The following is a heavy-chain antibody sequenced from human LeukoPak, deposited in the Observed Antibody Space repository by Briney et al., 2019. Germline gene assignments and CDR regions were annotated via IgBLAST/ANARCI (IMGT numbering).Heavy chain of an antibody. CDR1: GGSISNYF. J-gene: IGHJ6*02. Sequence: KPSETLSLTCSVSGGSISNYFWSWIRQPPGKGLEYIGHISNSGSTYYNPSLESRVTFSVDTSKSQFSPKLSSVSAADTAVYYCARETKRFTLVRGVREYYYGMDVWGQGTTVIVSS. CDR2: ISNSGST. V-gene: IGHV4-59*01. CDR3: ARETKRFTLVRGVREYYYGMDV. D-gene: IGHD3-10*01.